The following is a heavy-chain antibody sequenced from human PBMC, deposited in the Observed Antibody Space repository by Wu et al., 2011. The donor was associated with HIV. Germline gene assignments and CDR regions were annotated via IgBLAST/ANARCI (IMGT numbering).Heavy chain of an antibody. CDR1: GYTFTDYF. D-gene: IGHD3-16*01. V-gene: IGHV1-2*02. CDR2: INPNNGDT. J-gene: IGHJ4*01. CDR3: ARGPMGGSHVY. Sequence: QVQLMQSGADMQRPGASVKVSCNASGYTFTDYFLHWVRQAPGQGLQWMGWINPNNGDTFFAQKLQGRVTLTRDTSINTVYLELSRLTLDDTGIYYCARGPMGGSHVYWGQGSLVTVSS.